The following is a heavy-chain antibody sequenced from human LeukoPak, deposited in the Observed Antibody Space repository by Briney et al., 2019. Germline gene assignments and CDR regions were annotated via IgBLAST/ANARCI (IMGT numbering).Heavy chain of an antibody. CDR1: GFTFSDHS. CDR3: AIRVAGTSDDY. CDR2: TRNKTNTYTT. D-gene: IGHD6-19*01. V-gene: IGHV3-72*01. Sequence: GGSLRLSCAASGFTFSDHSMDWVRQAPGRGLEWLGRTRNKTNTYTTEYAAPVKGRFTISRDDSKNSLYLQMNSLKTEDTAVYYCAIRVAGTSDDYWGQGTLVTVSS. J-gene: IGHJ4*02.